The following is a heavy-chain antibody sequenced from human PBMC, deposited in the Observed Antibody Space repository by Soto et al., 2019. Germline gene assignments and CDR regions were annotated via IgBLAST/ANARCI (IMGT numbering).Heavy chain of an antibody. V-gene: IGHV3-33*01. J-gene: IGHJ6*03. Sequence: GGSLRLSCAASGFTFSSYGMHWVRQAPGKGLEWVAVIWYDGSNKYYADSVKGRFTISRDNSKNTLYLQMNSLRAEDTAVYYCARDGADYYGSGSLYYYYMDVWGKGTTVTVSS. CDR1: GFTFSSYG. CDR2: IWYDGSNK. CDR3: ARDGADYYGSGSLYYYYMDV. D-gene: IGHD3-10*01.